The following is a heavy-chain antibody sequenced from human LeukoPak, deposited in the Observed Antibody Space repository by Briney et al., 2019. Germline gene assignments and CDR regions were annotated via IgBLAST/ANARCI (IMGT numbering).Heavy chain of an antibody. CDR2: ISSSSSYI. V-gene: IGHV3-21*01. J-gene: IGHJ4*02. CDR3: ARAGNAVAGDY. D-gene: IGHD6-19*01. Sequence: PGGSLRLSCAASGFTFSSYSMNWVHQAPGKGLEWVSSISSSSSYIYYADSVKGRFTISRDNAKNSLYLQMNSLRAEDTAVYYCARAGNAVAGDYWGQGTLVTVSS. CDR1: GFTFSSYS.